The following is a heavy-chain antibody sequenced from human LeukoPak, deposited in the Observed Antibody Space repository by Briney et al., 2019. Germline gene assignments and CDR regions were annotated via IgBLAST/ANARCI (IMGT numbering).Heavy chain of an antibody. CDR2: IYYSGST. V-gene: IGHV4-39*07. J-gene: IGHJ6*03. CDR1: GGSISSSSYY. D-gene: IGHD4-11*01. Sequence: SETLSLTCTVSGGSISSSSYYWGWIRQPPGKGLEWIGSIYYSGSTNYNPSLKSRVTISVDTSKNQFSLKLSSVTAADTAVYYCARGKDYSNAWGLDYYYYMDVWGKGTTVTVSS. CDR3: ARGKDYSNAWGLDYYYYMDV.